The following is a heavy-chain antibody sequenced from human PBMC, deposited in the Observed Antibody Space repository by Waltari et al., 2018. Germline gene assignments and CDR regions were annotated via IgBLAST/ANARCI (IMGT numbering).Heavy chain of an antibody. V-gene: IGHV4-38-2*01. J-gene: IGHJ4*02. Sequence: QVQLQELGPGLVKPSETLSLTCAVSGYSISSGYYWGWIRQPPGKGLEWIGSIYHSGSTYYNPSLKSRVTISVDTSKNQFSLKLSSVTAADTAVYYCARDSSSWYFDYWGQGTLVTVSS. D-gene: IGHD6-13*01. CDR2: IYHSGST. CDR3: ARDSSSWYFDY. CDR1: GYSISSGYY.